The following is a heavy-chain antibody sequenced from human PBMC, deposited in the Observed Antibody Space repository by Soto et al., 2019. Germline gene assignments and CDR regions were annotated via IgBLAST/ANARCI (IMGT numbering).Heavy chain of an antibody. J-gene: IGHJ3*02. Sequence: QVQLQESGPGLVKPSETLSLTCTVSGDSVSSGSYYWSWIRQPPGKGLEWIGYIYYSGNTNYNPSLKSRVTISVDTSKHQFSLKLSSVTAADTAVYYCARDFWGTYRRDAFDIWGQGTMVTVSS. CDR3: ARDFWGTYRRDAFDI. CDR2: IYYSGNT. CDR1: GDSVSSGSYY. V-gene: IGHV4-61*01. D-gene: IGHD3-16*02.